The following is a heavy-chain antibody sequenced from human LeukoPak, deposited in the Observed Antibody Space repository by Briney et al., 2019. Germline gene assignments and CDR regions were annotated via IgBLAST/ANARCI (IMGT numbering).Heavy chain of an antibody. J-gene: IGHJ3*02. Sequence: GLEWMGWISAYNGNTNYAQKLQGRVTMTTDTSTSTAYMELRSLRSDDTAVYYCARAPPFDIWGQGTMVTVSS. CDR2: ISAYNGNT. V-gene: IGHV1-18*01. CDR3: ARAPPFDI.